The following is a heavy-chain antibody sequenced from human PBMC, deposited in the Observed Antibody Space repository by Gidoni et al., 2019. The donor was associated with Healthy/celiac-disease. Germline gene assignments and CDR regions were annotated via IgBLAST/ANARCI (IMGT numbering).Heavy chain of an antibody. J-gene: IGHJ4*02. Sequence: EVQLLESGGGLVQPGGSLRLSCAASGFTFSSYAMSWVRQAPGKGLEWVSAISGSGGSTYYADSVKGRFTISRDNSKNTLYLQMNSLRAEDTAVYYCAKPIAVAARRGYYFDYWGQGTLVTVSS. CDR2: ISGSGGST. CDR3: AKPIAVAARRGYYFDY. CDR1: GFTFSSYA. D-gene: IGHD6-19*01. V-gene: IGHV3-23*01.